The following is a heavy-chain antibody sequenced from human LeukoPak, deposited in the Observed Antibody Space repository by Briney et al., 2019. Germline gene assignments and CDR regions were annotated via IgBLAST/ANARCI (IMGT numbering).Heavy chain of an antibody. D-gene: IGHD6-13*01. CDR3: ARGKYSSSWSFFES. J-gene: IGHJ4*02. V-gene: IGHV4-59*01. CDR2: ISYSGST. Sequence: SETLSLTCTVSGASISSFYWSWIRQPPGKGLEWIGYISYSGSTNCNPSLKSRVTISVDTSKSQLSLKLNSVTAADTAVYFCARGKYSSSWSFFESWGQGTLVAVSS. CDR1: GASISSFY.